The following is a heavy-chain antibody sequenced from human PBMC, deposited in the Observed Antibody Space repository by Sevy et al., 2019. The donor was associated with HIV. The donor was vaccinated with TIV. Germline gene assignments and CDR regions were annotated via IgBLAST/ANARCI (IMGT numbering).Heavy chain of an antibody. Sequence: GGSLRLSCAASGFTFSSYGMHWVRQAPGMGLEWVAVIWFDGSNTYYADSVKGRFTISRDIAKNTLHLQMNSLRAEDTAVYYCARDLEFYDYGDYGPAFMPDYWGQRTLVTVSS. J-gene: IGHJ4*02. CDR1: GFTFSSYG. CDR2: IWFDGSNT. CDR3: ARDLEFYDYGDYGPAFMPDY. D-gene: IGHD4-17*01. V-gene: IGHV3-33*01.